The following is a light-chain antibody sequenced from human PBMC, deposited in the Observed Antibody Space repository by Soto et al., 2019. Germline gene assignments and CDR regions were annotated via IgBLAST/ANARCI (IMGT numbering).Light chain of an antibody. CDR1: ESVSSVY. V-gene: IGKV3-20*01. J-gene: IGKJ5*01. Sequence: EIVLTQSPGTLSFSPGERATLSCTASESVSSVYLAWYQHKPGQAPRLLIFGASSRATAIPDRFSGSGSGIDFTLTITRLEPEDFAVYYGQLYGGSFTFGQGTRLEIK. CDR2: GAS. CDR3: QLYGGSFT.